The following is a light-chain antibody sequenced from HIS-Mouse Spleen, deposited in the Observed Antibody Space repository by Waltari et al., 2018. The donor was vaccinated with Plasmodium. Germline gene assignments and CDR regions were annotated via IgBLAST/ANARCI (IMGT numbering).Light chain of an antibody. J-gene: IGLJ2*01. V-gene: IGLV1-51*01. Sequence: QSVLTQPPSVSAAPGQKVTISCSGSSSNIGNNYVSWYQQLPGTAPKLLIYDKNKRPSGIPDRFPGSKSGTSATLSITGLQTGDEADYYCGTWDSSLRAGVVFGGGTKLTVL. CDR3: GTWDSSLRAGVV. CDR1: SSNIGNNY. CDR2: DKN.